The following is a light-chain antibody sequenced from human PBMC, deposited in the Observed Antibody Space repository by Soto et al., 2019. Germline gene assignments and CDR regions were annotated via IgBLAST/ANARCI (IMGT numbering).Light chain of an antibody. CDR3: QQYDTSPRT. Sequence: EIVLTQSPGILSLSPGERATLSCRASQDVSSSYLAWYQQKLGQAPRLLMYGTSNRATGIPDRFSGSGSGTDFTLTISRLEAEDFAVYYCQQYDTSPRTFGQGTKVDI. J-gene: IGKJ2*01. CDR1: QDVSSSY. V-gene: IGKV3-20*01. CDR2: GTS.